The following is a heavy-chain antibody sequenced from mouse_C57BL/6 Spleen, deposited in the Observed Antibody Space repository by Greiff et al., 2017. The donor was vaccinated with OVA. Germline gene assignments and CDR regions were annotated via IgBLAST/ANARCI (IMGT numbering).Heavy chain of an antibody. J-gene: IGHJ3*01. CDR3: ANYYGSSRSWFAY. CDR1: GYTFTSYW. D-gene: IGHD1-1*01. Sequence: QLQQPGAELVKPGASVKMSCKASGYTFTSYWITWVKQRPGQGLKWIGDIYPGSGSTNYNEKFKSKATLTVDTSSSTAYMQLSSLTSEDSAVYYCANYYGSSRSWFAYWGQGTLVTVSA. V-gene: IGHV1-55*01. CDR2: IYPGSGST.